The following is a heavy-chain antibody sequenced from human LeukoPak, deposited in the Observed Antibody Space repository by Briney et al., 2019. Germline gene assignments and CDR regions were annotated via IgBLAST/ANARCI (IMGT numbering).Heavy chain of an antibody. J-gene: IGHJ4*02. CDR3: ARVQRPLDGADY. CDR2: IFYSGST. CDR1: GGSISSYY. Sequence: SETLSLTCTVSGGSISSYYWSWIQQPPGKGLEWIGYIFYSGSTNCNPSLKSRVTISVDTSKNLFSLKLSSVTAADTAVYYCARVQRPLDGADYWGQGTLVTVSS. V-gene: IGHV4-59*01. D-gene: IGHD1-1*01.